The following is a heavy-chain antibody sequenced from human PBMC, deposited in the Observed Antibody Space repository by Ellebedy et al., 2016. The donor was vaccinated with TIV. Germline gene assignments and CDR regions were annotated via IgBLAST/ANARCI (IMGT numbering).Heavy chain of an antibody. Sequence: GESLKISCKRSGYKFNNFWIDWVRQTPEKGLEWMGIIYPGDSETTYSPSFQGQVTLSVDRSINTAYLQWRSLEASDTAIYFCARQSRSSSHTDYWGQGTQVTVS. V-gene: IGHV5-51*01. CDR1: GYKFNNFW. J-gene: IGHJ4*02. CDR3: ARQSRSSSHTDY. D-gene: IGHD2-2*01. CDR2: IYPGDSET.